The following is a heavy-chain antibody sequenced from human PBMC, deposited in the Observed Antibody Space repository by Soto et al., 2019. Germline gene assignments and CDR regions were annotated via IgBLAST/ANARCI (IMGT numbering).Heavy chain of an antibody. CDR1: GGSFSGYY. J-gene: IGHJ4*02. CDR3: ARGGSRYGGNRGIRTFDY. D-gene: IGHD4-17*01. Sequence: SETLSLTCAVYGGSFSGYYWSWIRQPPGKGLEWIGEINHSGSTNYNPSLKSRVTISVDTSKNQFSLKLSSVTAADTAVYYCARGGSRYGGNRGIRTFDYWGQGTLVTVSS. V-gene: IGHV4-34*01. CDR2: INHSGST.